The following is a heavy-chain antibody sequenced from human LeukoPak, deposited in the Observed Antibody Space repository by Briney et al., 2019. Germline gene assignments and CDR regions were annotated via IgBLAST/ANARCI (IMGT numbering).Heavy chain of an antibody. Sequence: PGGSLRLSCAASGFTFSDYYMSWIRQAPGKGLEWVSYISSSSSYTNYADSVKGRFTISRANAKNSLYLQMNSLRAEDTAVYYWARGGGDYNPFDYWGQGTLVTVSS. D-gene: IGHD4-17*01. CDR3: ARGGGDYNPFDY. J-gene: IGHJ4*02. CDR2: ISSSSSYT. V-gene: IGHV3-11*03. CDR1: GFTFSDYY.